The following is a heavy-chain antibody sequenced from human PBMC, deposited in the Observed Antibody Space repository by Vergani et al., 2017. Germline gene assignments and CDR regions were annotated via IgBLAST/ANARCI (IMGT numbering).Heavy chain of an antibody. CDR3: TTAPPVWGSYSSY. V-gene: IGHV3-73*01. CDR1: GFTFSSYA. D-gene: IGHD3-16*01. CDR2: IRSKANSYAT. Sequence: VQLVESGGGVVQPGRSLRLSCAASGFTFSSYAMHWVRQAPGKGLEWVGRIRSKANSYATAYAASVKGRFTVSRDDSKNTAYLQMNSLKTEDTAVYYCTTAPPVWGSYSSYWGQGTLVTVSS. J-gene: IGHJ4*02.